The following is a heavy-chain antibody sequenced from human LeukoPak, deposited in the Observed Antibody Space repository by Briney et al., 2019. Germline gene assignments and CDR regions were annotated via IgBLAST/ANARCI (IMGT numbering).Heavy chain of an antibody. J-gene: IGHJ6*02. Sequence: ASVTVSFKSSGYTFTHYYMHWVRQAPGQGLEWMGWINPSSGGTNYAQKFQGRVTMTRDTSISTAYMELSRLRSDDTAVYYCARSRGYSYGLHYYYGMDVWGQGTTVTVSS. CDR2: INPSSGGT. CDR3: ARSRGYSYGLHYYYGMDV. D-gene: IGHD5-18*01. V-gene: IGHV1-2*02. CDR1: GYTFTHYY.